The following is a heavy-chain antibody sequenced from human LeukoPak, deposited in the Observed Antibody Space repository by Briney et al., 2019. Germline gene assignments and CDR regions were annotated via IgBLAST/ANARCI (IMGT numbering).Heavy chain of an antibody. CDR2: INHSGST. V-gene: IGHV4-34*01. J-gene: IGHJ1*01. CDR1: GGSFSGYY. D-gene: IGHD3-3*01. Sequence: PSETLSLTCAVYGGSFSGYYWSWIRQPPGKGLEWIGEINHSGSTNYNPSLKSRVTISVDTSKNQFSLKLSSVTAADTAVYYCARVLRFFSLGGKGPRVTVSS. CDR3: ARVLRFFSL.